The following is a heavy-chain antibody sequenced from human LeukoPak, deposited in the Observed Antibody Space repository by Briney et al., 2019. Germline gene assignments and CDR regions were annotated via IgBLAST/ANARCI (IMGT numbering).Heavy chain of an antibody. CDR3: ARGRVHGSGAFDI. V-gene: IGHV1-2*02. D-gene: IGHD3-10*01. CDR1: GYTFTGYY. Sequence: ASVKVSCKASGYTFTGYYMHWVRHAPGQGLEWMGWINPNSGGTNYAQKFQGRVTMTRDTSISTAYMELSRLRSDDTAVYYCARGRVHGSGAFDIWGQGTMVTVSS. CDR2: INPNSGGT. J-gene: IGHJ3*02.